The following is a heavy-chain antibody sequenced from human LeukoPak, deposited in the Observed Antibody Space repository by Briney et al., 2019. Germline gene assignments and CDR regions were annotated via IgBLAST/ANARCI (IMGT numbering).Heavy chain of an antibody. D-gene: IGHD1-26*01. CDR1: GGSISSYY. Sequence: PSETLSLTCTVSGGSISSYYWSWIRQPPGKGLEWIGYIYYSGSTNYNPSHKSRVTISVDTSKNQFSLKLSSVTAADTAVYYCARFWDDAFDIWGQGTMVTVSS. J-gene: IGHJ3*02. CDR2: IYYSGST. CDR3: ARFWDDAFDI. V-gene: IGHV4-59*01.